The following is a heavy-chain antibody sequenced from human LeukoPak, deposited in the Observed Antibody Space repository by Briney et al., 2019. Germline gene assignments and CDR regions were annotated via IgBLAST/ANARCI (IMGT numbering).Heavy chain of an antibody. J-gene: IGHJ2*01. CDR1: GFTFSSYW. D-gene: IGHD1-1*01. Sequence: GGSLRLSCAASGFTFSSYWMHWVRQAPGKGLVWVSRINSDGSSTTYADSVKGRFTISSDSAKNTLYLQMNSLRAEDTAVYYCARTRGYNWYFDLWGRGTLVTVSS. V-gene: IGHV3-74*01. CDR3: ARTRGYNWYFDL. CDR2: INSDGSST.